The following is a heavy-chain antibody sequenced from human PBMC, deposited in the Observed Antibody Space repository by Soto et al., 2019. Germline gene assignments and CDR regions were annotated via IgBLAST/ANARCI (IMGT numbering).Heavy chain of an antibody. Sequence: GGSLRLSCAASGFTFSSYWMHWVRQAPGKGLVWVSRINSDGSSTSYADSVKGRFTISRDNAKNTLYLQMNSLRAEDTAVYYCARVSDYYDSSGYGYYFDYWGQGTLVTVSS. CDR3: ARVSDYYDSSGYGYYFDY. CDR2: INSDGSST. J-gene: IGHJ4*02. CDR1: GFTFSSYW. D-gene: IGHD3-22*01. V-gene: IGHV3-74*01.